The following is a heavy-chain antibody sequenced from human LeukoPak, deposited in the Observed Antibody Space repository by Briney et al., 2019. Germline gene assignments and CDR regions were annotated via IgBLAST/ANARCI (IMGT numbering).Heavy chain of an antibody. Sequence: ASVKVSCKASGYTFTSYGISWVRQAPGQGLEWMGWISAYNGNTNYAQKLQGRVTMTRNTSISTAYMELSSLRSEDTAVYYCARGGSYYSLNYWGQGTLVTVSS. CDR3: ARGGSYYSLNY. J-gene: IGHJ4*02. CDR1: GYTFTSYG. V-gene: IGHV1-18*01. CDR2: ISAYNGNT. D-gene: IGHD1-26*01.